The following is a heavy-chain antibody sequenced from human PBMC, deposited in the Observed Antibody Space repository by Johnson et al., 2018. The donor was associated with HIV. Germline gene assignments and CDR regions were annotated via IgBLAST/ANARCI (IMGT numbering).Heavy chain of an antibody. J-gene: IGHJ3*02. CDR2: IYSGGST. CDR1: GFTFSSYA. V-gene: IGHV3-23*03. CDR3: ARGRIAARPHAFDI. D-gene: IGHD6-6*01. Sequence: EQLVESGGGLVQPGGSLRLSCAASGFTFSSYAMSWVRQAPGKGLEWVSVIYSGGSTYYADSVKGRFTISRDNAKNSLYLQMNSLRAEDTALYYCARGRIAARPHAFDIWGQGTMVTVSS.